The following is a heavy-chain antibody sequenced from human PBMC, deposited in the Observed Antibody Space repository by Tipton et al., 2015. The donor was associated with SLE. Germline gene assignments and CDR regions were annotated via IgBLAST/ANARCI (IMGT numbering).Heavy chain of an antibody. D-gene: IGHD5-18*01. Sequence: QVQLVQSGAEVKKPGASVRVSCKASGYTFTTYGISWVRRAPGQGLEWMGWISTYNGNTNYAQKLQGRVTMTSDTSTSTAYMELRSLRSDDTAIYYCARVRVDTAMGVFDFWGQGTLVTVSS. J-gene: IGHJ4*02. CDR3: ARVRVDTAMGVFDF. CDR2: ISTYNGNT. CDR1: GYTFTTYG. V-gene: IGHV1-18*01.